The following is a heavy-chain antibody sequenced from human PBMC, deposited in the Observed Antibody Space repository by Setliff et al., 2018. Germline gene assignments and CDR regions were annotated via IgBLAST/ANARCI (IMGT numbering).Heavy chain of an antibody. Sequence: SETLSLTCTVSGGSITSGSFYWSWIRQPAGKKLEWIGRIHASGSPDYNPSFKSRVTISRDTSTNQFSLKLGSVTAADTAVYYCARYWESYYSGAHALDLWGPGTMVTVSS. J-gene: IGHJ3*01. CDR2: IHASGSP. V-gene: IGHV4-61*02. CDR3: ARYWESYYSGAHALDL. CDR1: GGSITSGSFY. D-gene: IGHD2-15*01.